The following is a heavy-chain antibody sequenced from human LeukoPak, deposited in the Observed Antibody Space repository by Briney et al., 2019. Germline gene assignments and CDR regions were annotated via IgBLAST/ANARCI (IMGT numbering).Heavy chain of an antibody. V-gene: IGHV3-23*01. J-gene: IGHJ4*02. D-gene: IGHD6-13*01. CDR1: GFVFRSYA. CDR2: ISSSGGST. CDR3: ARSLPYGTTWYGRSDF. Sequence: GGSLRLSCAASGFVFRSYAMSWVRQAPGKGLEWVSGISSSGGSTYHADSVKGRFTISRDNAMNSLYLQMNSLRAEDTAIYYCARSLPYGTTWYGRSDFWGQGTLVTVSS.